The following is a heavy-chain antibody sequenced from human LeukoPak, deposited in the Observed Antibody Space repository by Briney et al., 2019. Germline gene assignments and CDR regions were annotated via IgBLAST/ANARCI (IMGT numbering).Heavy chain of an antibody. D-gene: IGHD3-3*01. V-gene: IGHV3-74*01. Sequence: GGSLRLSCEAPGFTFSPYWMHWVRQAPGKGLVWVSRINGDGTITTYADSVKGRFTISRDNARNTLYLQMKSLRVDDTAVYYCARDRYDFTAWGQGTLVTVSS. J-gene: IGHJ1*01. CDR1: GFTFSPYW. CDR2: INGDGTIT. CDR3: ARDRYDFTA.